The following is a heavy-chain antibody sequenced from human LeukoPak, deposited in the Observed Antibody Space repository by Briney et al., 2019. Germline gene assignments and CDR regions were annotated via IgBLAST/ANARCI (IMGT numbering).Heavy chain of an antibody. V-gene: IGHV4-59*01. J-gene: IGHJ3*02. CDR2: IYYNGNT. Sequence: SGTLSLTCTVSGVSISSSYWSWIRQPPGKRLEWIGYIYYNGNTNSNPSLKSRVTISADTSKNQFSLKLSSVTAADTAVYYCVRGNYDNRGYSNAFDIWGQGAMVAVSS. CDR1: GVSISSSY. CDR3: VRGNYDNRGYSNAFDI. D-gene: IGHD3-22*01.